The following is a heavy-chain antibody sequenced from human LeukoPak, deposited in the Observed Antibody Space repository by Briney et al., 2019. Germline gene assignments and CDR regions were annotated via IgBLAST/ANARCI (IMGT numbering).Heavy chain of an antibody. CDR3: AELGITMIGGV. CDR2: ISSSGSTI. V-gene: IGHV3-48*03. Sequence: GGSLRSSCAASGFTFSSYEMNWVRQAPGKGLEWVSYISSSGSTIYYADSVKGRFTISRDNAKNSLYLQMNSLRAEDTAVYYCAELGITMIGGVWGKGTTVTISS. J-gene: IGHJ6*04. CDR1: GFTFSSYE. D-gene: IGHD3-10*02.